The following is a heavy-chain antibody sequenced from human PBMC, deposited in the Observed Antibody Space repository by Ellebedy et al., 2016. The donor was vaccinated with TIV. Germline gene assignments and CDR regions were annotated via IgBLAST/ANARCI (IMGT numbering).Heavy chain of an antibody. Sequence: AASVKVSCKASGYTLTGSYMHWVRQAPGQGLEWMGVINPRDGSSTFAHKFQGRVTLTRDTSTSIVYMEFKSLRSEDTALYYCARGRRITILGVISGHFDNWGQGTLVTVSS. D-gene: IGHD3-3*01. CDR3: ARGRRITILGVISGHFDN. CDR2: INPRDGSS. V-gene: IGHV1-46*01. CDR1: GYTLTGSY. J-gene: IGHJ4*02.